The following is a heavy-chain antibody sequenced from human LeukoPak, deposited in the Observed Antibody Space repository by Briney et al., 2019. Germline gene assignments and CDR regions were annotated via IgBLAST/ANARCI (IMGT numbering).Heavy chain of an antibody. CDR1: GGSFSGYY. J-gene: IGHJ6*02. CDR2: INHSGST. CDR3: ARGRRTTVVYYYYGMDV. V-gene: IGHV4-34*01. D-gene: IGHD4-11*01. Sequence: PSETLSLTCAVYGGSFSGYYWSWIRQPPGKGLEWIGEINHSGSTNYNPSLKSRVTISVDTSKNQFSLKLGSVTAADTAVYYCARGRRTTVVYYYYGMDVWGQGTTVTVSS.